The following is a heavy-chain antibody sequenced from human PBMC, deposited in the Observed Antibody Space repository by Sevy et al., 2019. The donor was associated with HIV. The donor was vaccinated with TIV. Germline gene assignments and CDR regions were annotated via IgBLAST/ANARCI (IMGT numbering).Heavy chain of an antibody. J-gene: IGHJ4*02. CDR3: ARSNWVTATNGFSKSYYFDY. V-gene: IGHV4-4*07. D-gene: IGHD7-27*01. Sequence: SETLSLTCTVSGDSFSSYFWAWIRQPAGKGLELIGRINTSGSTNYNPSLKSRVTMSVDTSKSQFSLKVTSLTAADTAIYFCARSNWVTATNGFSKSYYFDYWGQGSLVTVSS. CDR2: INTSGST. CDR1: GDSFSSYF.